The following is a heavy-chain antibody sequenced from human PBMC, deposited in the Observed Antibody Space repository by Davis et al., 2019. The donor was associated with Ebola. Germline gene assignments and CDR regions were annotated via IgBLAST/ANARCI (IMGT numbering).Heavy chain of an antibody. V-gene: IGHV6-1*01. CDR3: ARGWLRGWFDT. J-gene: IGHJ5*02. D-gene: IGHD5-12*01. CDR2: TFYGSKLNS. Sequence: PSGSLRLTCALSGDSFSRTSIGRNWIRQSPSRGLVWLGRTFYGSKLNSVYAVPVKSRITINADTSKNQFSLQLNSVTPEDTAVYYCARGWLRGWFDTWGQGTLVTISS. CDR1: GDSFSRTSIG.